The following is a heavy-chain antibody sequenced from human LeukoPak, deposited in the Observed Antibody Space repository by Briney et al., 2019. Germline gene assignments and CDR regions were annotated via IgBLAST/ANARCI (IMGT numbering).Heavy chain of an antibody. CDR2: ISSRTSTYT. Sequence: GGSLRLSCAASGFTFSSYAMSWVRQAPGKGPQWVSYISSRTSTYTAYADSVKGRFTISRDNAKNSLFLQMNTLRADDTAVYYCARIGRSGFVLDVWGQGTTVTVSS. CDR1: GFTFSSYA. D-gene: IGHD3-10*01. J-gene: IGHJ6*02. V-gene: IGHV3-21*05. CDR3: ARIGRSGFVLDV.